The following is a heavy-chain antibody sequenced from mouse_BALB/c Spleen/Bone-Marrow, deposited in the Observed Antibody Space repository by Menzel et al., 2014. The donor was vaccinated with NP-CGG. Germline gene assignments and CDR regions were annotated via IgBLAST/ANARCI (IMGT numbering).Heavy chain of an antibody. CDR2: INPYNGDT. CDR1: GYSFTGYF. D-gene: IGHD2-4*01. J-gene: IGHJ2*01. Sequence: EVQLQQSGPELVKPGASVKISCKASGYSFTGYFMNWVMQIHGKSLEWIGRINPYNGDTFYNQKFKGKATLTVDKSSSTAHMELRSLASEDSAVYYCARDYYDYYFDYWGQGTTLTVSS. CDR3: ARDYYDYYFDY. V-gene: IGHV1-20*02.